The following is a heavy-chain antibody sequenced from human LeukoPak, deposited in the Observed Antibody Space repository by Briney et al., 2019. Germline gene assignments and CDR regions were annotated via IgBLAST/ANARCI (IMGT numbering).Heavy chain of an antibody. D-gene: IGHD4-17*01. V-gene: IGHV3-21*04. CDR1: EFTFSSYS. CDR3: ARNDYGDYLGYYYYYYVDV. CDR2: ISSSSSYI. J-gene: IGHJ6*03. Sequence: PGGSLRLSCAASEFTFSSYSMNWVRQAPGKGLEWVSSISSSSSYIYYADSVKGRFTISRDNAKNSLYLQMNSLRAEDTAVYYCARNDYGDYLGYYYYYYVDVWGKGTTVTISS.